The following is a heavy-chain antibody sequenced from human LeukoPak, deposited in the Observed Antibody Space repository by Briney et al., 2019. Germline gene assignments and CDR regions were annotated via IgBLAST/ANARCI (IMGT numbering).Heavy chain of an antibody. D-gene: IGHD5-12*01. CDR2: IYSGGST. CDR1: GFTFSSYA. CDR3: ARDLRVATAHYYYGMDV. V-gene: IGHV3-53*01. J-gene: IGHJ6*02. Sequence: GGSLRLSCAASGFTFSSYAMSWVRQAPGKGLEWVSVIYSGGSTYYADSVKGRFTISRDNSKNTLYLQMNSLRAEDTAVYYCARDLRVATAHYYYGMDVWGQGTTVTVSS.